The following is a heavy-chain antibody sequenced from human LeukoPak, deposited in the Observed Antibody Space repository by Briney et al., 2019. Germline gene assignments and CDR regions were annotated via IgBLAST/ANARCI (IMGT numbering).Heavy chain of an antibody. CDR3: ARDQVAGTYYGMDV. D-gene: IGHD6-19*01. V-gene: IGHV3-21*01. J-gene: IGHJ6*02. CDR2: ISSSSSYI. CDR1: GFTFSSYS. Sequence: GGSLRLSCAASGFTFSSYSMNWVRQAPGKGLEWVSSISSSSSYIYYADSVKGRFTISRDNAKNSLYLQMNSLRAEDTAVYYCARDQVAGTYYGMDVWGQGTTVTVSS.